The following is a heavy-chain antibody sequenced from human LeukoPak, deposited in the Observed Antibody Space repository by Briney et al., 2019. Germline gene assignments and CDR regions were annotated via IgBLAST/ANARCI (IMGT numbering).Heavy chain of an antibody. D-gene: IGHD6-13*01. CDR3: ARHLRARQLAA. CDR1: GGSISSSRYY. CDR2: IYYSGST. J-gene: IGHJ4*02. V-gene: IGHV4-39*01. Sequence: SETLSLTCTVSGGSISSSRYYWGWLRQPPGQGLEWIGSIYYSGSTYYNPSLKSRVTISVDTSKNQFSLKLSSVTAADTAVYYCARHLRARQLAAWGQGTLVTVSS.